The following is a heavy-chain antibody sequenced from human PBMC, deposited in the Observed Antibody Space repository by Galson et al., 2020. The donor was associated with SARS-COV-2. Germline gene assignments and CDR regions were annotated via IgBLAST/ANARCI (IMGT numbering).Heavy chain of an antibody. J-gene: IGHJ6*02. CDR2: INHSGST. Sequence: SQASATLSLTCAVYGGSFSGYYWSWIRQPPGKGLEWIGEINHSGSTNYNPSLTSRVPISVDTSKNQFSLKLSSVTAADTAVYYCARWRTVTTFYYYYYGMDVWGQGTTVTVSS. CDR3: ARWRTVTTFYYYYYGMDV. V-gene: IGHV4-34*01. CDR1: GGSFSGYY. D-gene: IGHD4-17*01.